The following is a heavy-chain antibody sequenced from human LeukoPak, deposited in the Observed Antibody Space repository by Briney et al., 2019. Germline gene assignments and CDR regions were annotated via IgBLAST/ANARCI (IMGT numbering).Heavy chain of an antibody. CDR3: ARDASSSNAFDI. J-gene: IGHJ3*02. V-gene: IGHV1-2*02. D-gene: IGHD6-6*01. Sequence: ASVKVSCKASGYTFTDYYMHWLRQAPGQGLEWMGWMHPNSGGTNYAQKFQGRVTMTRDTSISTAYMDLSSLRSEDTAVYYCARDASSSNAFDIWGQGTMVTVSS. CDR1: GYTFTDYY. CDR2: MHPNSGGT.